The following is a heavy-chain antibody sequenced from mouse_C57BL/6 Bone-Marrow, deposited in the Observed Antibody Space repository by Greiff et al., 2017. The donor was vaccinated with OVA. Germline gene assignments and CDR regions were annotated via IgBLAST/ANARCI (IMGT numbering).Heavy chain of an antibody. CDR3: ASRAPMGYFFDY. CDR2: IYPSDSET. D-gene: IGHD3-3*01. V-gene: IGHV1-61*01. J-gene: IGHJ2*01. Sequence: QVQLQQPGAELVRPGSSVKLSCKASGYTFTSYWMDWVKQRPGPGLEWIGNIYPSDSETHYNQQLKDKATLTVDQSSSTAYMQLSSLTSEDSSVYYCASRAPMGYFFDYWGQGTTLTVSS. CDR1: GYTFTSYW.